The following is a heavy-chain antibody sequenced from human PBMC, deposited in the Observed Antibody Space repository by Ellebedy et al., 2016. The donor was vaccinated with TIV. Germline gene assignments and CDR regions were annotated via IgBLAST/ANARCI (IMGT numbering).Heavy chain of an antibody. CDR1: GGSISSSSYY. CDR3: ARLLYYDYNY. J-gene: IGHJ4*02. Sequence: SETLSLTXTVSGGSISSSSYYWGWIRQPPGKGLEWIGSIYYSGSTYYNPSLKSRVTISVDTSKNQFSLKLSSVTAADTAVYYCARLLYYDYNYWGQGTLVTVSS. CDR2: IYYSGST. D-gene: IGHD3-16*01. V-gene: IGHV4-39*01.